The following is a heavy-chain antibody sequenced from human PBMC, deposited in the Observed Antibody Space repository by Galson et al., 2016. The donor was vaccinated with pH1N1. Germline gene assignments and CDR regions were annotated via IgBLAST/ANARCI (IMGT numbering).Heavy chain of an antibody. Sequence: SLRLSCAASTFSFSRHGMNWVRQAPGEGLEWISYISSSSTRVFYADSVKGRFTISRDNVKNSVYLQMKTLRAEDTAVYYCVRDDYESWSGYDAFDIWGPGTMVIVSS. V-gene: IGHV3-48*04. CDR1: TFSFSRHG. J-gene: IGHJ3*02. CDR2: ISSSSTRV. D-gene: IGHD3-3*01. CDR3: VRDDYESWSGYDAFDI.